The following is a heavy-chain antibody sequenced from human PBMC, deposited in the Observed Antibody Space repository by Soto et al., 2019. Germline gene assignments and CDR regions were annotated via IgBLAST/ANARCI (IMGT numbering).Heavy chain of an antibody. CDR3: ARELYITTSPDYYYYMYV. D-gene: IGHD4-4*01. J-gene: IGHJ6*03. Sequence: EVQLVESGGGLVKPGGSLRLSCAASGFTFSSYSMNWVRQAPGKGLEWVSSISSSSSYIYYADSVKGRFNISRDNAKNSLYLQLTSLRAEDTAVYYCARELYITTSPDYYYYMYVWGKGTTVTVSS. CDR2: ISSSSSYI. V-gene: IGHV3-21*01. CDR1: GFTFSSYS.